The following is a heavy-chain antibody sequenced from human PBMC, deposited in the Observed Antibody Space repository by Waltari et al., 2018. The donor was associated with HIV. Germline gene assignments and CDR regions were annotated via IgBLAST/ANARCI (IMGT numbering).Heavy chain of an antibody. V-gene: IGHV4-61*02. CDR2: INNSGST. D-gene: IGHD1-26*01. Sequence: QVQLQESGPGLVKPSQTLSLTCTVSGGSISSGSYYSSWIRQPAGKGLEWIGRINNSGSTNYNPSVKCRVTISVDTSKNQFSLKLSTVTAADTAVYYCAREIVGATSRHDYWGQGTLVTVSS. J-gene: IGHJ4*02. CDR1: GGSISSGSYY. CDR3: AREIVGATSRHDY.